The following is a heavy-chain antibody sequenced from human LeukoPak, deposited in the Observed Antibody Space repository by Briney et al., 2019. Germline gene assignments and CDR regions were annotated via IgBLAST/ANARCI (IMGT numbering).Heavy chain of an antibody. Sequence: GGSLRLSCAASGFTFSSHAMHWVRQAPGKGLEWVAVISYDGSNKYYADSVKGRFTISRDNSKNTLYLQMNSLRAEDTAVYYCASDSILYWGQGTLVTVSS. V-gene: IGHV3-30-3*01. CDR2: ISYDGSNK. CDR3: ASDSILY. CDR1: GFTFSSHA. D-gene: IGHD2-21*01. J-gene: IGHJ4*02.